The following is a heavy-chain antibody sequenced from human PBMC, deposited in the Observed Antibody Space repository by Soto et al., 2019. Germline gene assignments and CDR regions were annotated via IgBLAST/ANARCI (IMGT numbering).Heavy chain of an antibody. CDR3: VHPRSTVQIPPT. J-gene: IGHJ5*02. CDR2: ISSNGDST. Sequence: GGSLRLSCSASGFTFIMFSMHWFGQAPGKGLEYVSGISSNGDSTYYADSVKGRFTISRDNSKNTLYLQMSSLRAVDTAVYYCVHPRSTVQIPPTWGQGTLVTVSS. D-gene: IGHD4-17*01. CDR1: GFTFIMFS. V-gene: IGHV3-64D*06.